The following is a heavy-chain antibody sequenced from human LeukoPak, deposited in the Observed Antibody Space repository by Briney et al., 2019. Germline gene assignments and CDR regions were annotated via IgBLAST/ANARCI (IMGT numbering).Heavy chain of an antibody. J-gene: IGHJ6*04. D-gene: IGHD2-2*01. CDR1: GFTFSSYA. V-gene: IGHV3-30*04. CDR2: ISYDGSNK. Sequence: GGSLRLSCAASGFTFSSYAMHWVRQAPGKGLEWVAVISYDGSNKHYADSVKGRFTISRDNSKNTLYLQMNSLRAEDTAVYYCARPDCSSTSCYYYYGMDVWGKGTTVTVSS. CDR3: ARPDCSSTSCYYYYGMDV.